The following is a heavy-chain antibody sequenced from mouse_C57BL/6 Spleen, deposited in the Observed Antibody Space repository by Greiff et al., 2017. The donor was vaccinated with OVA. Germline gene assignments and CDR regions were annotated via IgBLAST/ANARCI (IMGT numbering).Heavy chain of an antibody. CDR2: IRNKANNHAT. CDR1: GFTFSDAW. V-gene: IGHV6-6*01. J-gene: IGHJ2*01. CDR3: TRNYDY. Sequence: EVKLMESGGGLVQPGGSMKLSCAASGFTFSDAWMDWVRQSPEKGLEWVAEIRNKANNHATYYAESVKGRFTISRDDSKSSVYLQMNSVRAEDTGIYYCTRNYDYWGQGTTLTVSS.